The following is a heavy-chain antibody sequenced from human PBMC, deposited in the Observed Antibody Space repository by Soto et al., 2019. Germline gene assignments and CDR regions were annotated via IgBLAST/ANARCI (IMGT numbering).Heavy chain of an antibody. CDR3: ARALTSDSTGRRVRWFDY. D-gene: IGHD3-22*01. CDR2: ISAYNGNT. CDR1: GYTFTSYG. V-gene: IGHV1-18*01. Sequence: ASVKVSCKASGYTFTSYGISWVRQAPGQGLEWMGWISAYNGNTNYAQKLQGRVTMTTDTSKSTAYMELRSRGSDETAVYYCARALTSDSTGRRVRWFDYWGQGTLVTVSS. J-gene: IGHJ4*02.